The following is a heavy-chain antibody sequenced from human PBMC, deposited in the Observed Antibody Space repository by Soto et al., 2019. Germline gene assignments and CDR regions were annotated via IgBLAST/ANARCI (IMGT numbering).Heavy chain of an antibody. CDR3: ATGGSYCSSTVCLYWYLDL. CDR1: SGSISTNNW. V-gene: IGHV4-4*02. D-gene: IGHD2-2*01. CDR2: IHHSGTT. Sequence: QVQLQESGPGLVKPSGTLSLTCAVSSGSISTNNWWSWVRQPPGKGLEWIGEIHHSGTTNYNPSLKSRVTSSVDKSKNQFSLKLTAVSAADRDVYYDATGGSYCSSTVCLYWYLDLWGRGTLVSVSS. J-gene: IGHJ2*01.